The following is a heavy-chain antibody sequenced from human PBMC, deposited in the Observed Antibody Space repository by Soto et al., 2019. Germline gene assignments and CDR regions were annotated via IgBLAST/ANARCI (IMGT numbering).Heavy chain of an antibody. Sequence: EAHLLKSGGGLVQPGGSLRLSCVASGFTFNYYDVTWVRRAPGKGLDWVSTISDTGRDTYFGDSVRGRFSISRDKSRKAVYLQMHGLTVDYTAIDYCATSSEPLSLVTLGGLIPLGFDYGGQGILVTVSS. CDR2: ISDTGRDT. D-gene: IGHD3-16*01. CDR1: GFTFNYYD. V-gene: IGHV3-23*01. CDR3: ATSSEPLSLVTLGGLIPLGFDY. J-gene: IGHJ4*02.